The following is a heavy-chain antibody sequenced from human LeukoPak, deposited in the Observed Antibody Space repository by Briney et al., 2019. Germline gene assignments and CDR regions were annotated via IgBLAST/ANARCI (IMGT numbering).Heavy chain of an antibody. Sequence: ASVKVSCKASGYTFTGYYMHWVRQAPGQGLEWMGWINPNSGGTNYAQKFQGRVTMTRDTSISTAYMELSRLRSDDTAVYYCARVRVATTNIVVVVAATLELDPWGQGTLVTVSS. CDR1: GYTFTGYY. CDR2: INPNSGGT. CDR3: ARVRVATTNIVVVVAATLELDP. J-gene: IGHJ5*02. V-gene: IGHV1-2*02. D-gene: IGHD2-15*01.